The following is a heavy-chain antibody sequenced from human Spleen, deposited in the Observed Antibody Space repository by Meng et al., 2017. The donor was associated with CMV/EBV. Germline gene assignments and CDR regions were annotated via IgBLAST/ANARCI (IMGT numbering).Heavy chain of an antibody. J-gene: IGHJ4*02. V-gene: IGHV4-4*02. Sequence: HVQLQGSGPGLVQPSVTLSLTCPASGGPIPSSNLWTWVRQVPGKGLEWIGEIYHSGSTNYNPSLKSRVTISVDKFKNQFSLKLGSVTAADTAVYYCARIERRRILKYCGSDCSTTDYWGQGTLVTVSS. D-gene: IGHD2-21*02. CDR3: ARIERRRILKYCGSDCSTTDY. CDR1: GGPIPSSNL. CDR2: IYHSGST.